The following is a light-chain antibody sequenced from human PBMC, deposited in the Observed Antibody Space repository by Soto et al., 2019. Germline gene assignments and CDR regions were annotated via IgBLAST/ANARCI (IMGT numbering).Light chain of an antibody. CDR3: QQYYITPWT. Sequence: DIVMTQSPDSLAVSLGERATINCKSSQRLFNSLKNKHYLAWFQQKPGQPPKLLFYWASDRESVVPDRFSGSGSETDFTLTISSLQPEDVAVYYFQQYYITPWTFGQGTKVEIK. J-gene: IGKJ1*01. CDR1: QRLFNSLKNKHY. CDR2: WAS. V-gene: IGKV4-1*01.